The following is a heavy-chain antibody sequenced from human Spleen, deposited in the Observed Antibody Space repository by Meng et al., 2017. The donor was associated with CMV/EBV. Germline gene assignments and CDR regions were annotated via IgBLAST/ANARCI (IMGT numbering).Heavy chain of an antibody. J-gene: IGHJ6*02. CDR1: GFTFTNYA. D-gene: IGHD6-13*01. CDR2: ISGGGDSS. Sequence: GGSLRLSCAVSGFTFTNYAMSWVRQAPGKGLEWVSTISGGGDSSYYADSVKGRFIISRDNSKNTLYLQMNSLRAEDTAVYYCASSPGYSSSWYEYYGMDVWGQGTTVTVSS. V-gene: IGHV3-23*01. CDR3: ASSPGYSSSWYEYYGMDV.